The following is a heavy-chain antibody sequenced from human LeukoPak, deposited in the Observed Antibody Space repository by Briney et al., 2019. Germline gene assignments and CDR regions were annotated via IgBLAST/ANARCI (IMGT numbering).Heavy chain of an antibody. Sequence: QSGGSLRLSCAASGFTFSNAWMSWVRQAPGKGLEWVAVISYDGSNKYYADSVKGRFTISRDNSKNTLYLQMNSLRAEDTAVYYCARDPPEDSGSYSYYFDYWGQGTLVTVSS. J-gene: IGHJ4*02. CDR2: ISYDGSNK. D-gene: IGHD1-26*01. CDR3: ARDPPEDSGSYSYYFDY. CDR1: GFTFSNAW. V-gene: IGHV3-30-3*01.